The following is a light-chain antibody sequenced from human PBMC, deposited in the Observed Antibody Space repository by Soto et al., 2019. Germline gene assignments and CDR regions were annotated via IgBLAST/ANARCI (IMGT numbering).Light chain of an antibody. V-gene: IGKV1-5*01. CDR2: DAS. CDR3: HSYDSSPSWT. J-gene: IGKJ1*01. Sequence: DIQMTQSPSTLSASVGDRVTITCRASQSISSWLAWYQQKPGKAPKLLIYDASSLESGVPSRFSGSGSGTEFTLTISSLQPDDFATYYCHSYDSSPSWTFGQGTRVEIK. CDR1: QSISSW.